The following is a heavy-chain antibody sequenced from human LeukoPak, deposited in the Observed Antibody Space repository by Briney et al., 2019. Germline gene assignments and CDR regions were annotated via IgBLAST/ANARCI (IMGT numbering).Heavy chain of an antibody. V-gene: IGHV4-39*01. CDR2: ICYSGGT. D-gene: IGHD5-24*01. CDR3: ARTENYIPQDCFDP. J-gene: IGHJ5*02. CDR1: GGSIGSSSYC. Sequence: PAETLSLTCSVSGGSIGSSSYCWGWIRQPPGKGLEWIGTICYSGGTFYNPALKSRVTLSVDTSNNQFSLKLSSVTAADTAVYYCARTENYIPQDCFDPWGQGTLVTVSS.